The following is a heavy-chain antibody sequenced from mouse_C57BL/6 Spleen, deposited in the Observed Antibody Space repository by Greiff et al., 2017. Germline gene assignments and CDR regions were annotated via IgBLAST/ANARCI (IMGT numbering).Heavy chain of an antibody. Sequence: QVQLQQSGAELVRPGTSVKVSCKASGYAFTNYLIEWVKQRPGQGLEWIGVINPGSGGTNYNEKFKGKATLTADKSSSTAYMQLSSRTSEDSVVYCCARGTYGHWYFDVWGTGTTVTVSA. J-gene: IGHJ1*03. V-gene: IGHV1-54*01. CDR1: GYAFTNYL. D-gene: IGHD1-1*02. CDR3: ARGTYGHWYFDV. CDR2: INPGSGGT.